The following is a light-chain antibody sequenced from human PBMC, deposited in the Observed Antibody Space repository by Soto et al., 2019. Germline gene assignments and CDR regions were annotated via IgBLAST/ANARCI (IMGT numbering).Light chain of an antibody. V-gene: IGKV1-5*03. CDR2: KAS. Sequence: DLQMTQSPSTLSASVGDRVTITCRASQSISSWLAWYQQKPGKAPNLLIYKASSLESGVPSRFSGSGPGTEFTLTISSLQPDDFATYYCQQYKSYSTFGQGTKAEIK. CDR1: QSISSW. CDR3: QQYKSYST. J-gene: IGKJ1*01.